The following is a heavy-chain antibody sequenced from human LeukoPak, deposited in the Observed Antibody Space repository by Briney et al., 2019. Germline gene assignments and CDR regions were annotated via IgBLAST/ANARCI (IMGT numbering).Heavy chain of an antibody. V-gene: IGHV1-2*02. CDR1: GYTFTGYY. J-gene: IGHJ4*02. Sequence: GASVTVSCKASGYTFTGYYMHWVRQAPGQGLEWMGWINPNSGGTNYAQKFQGRVTMTRDTSISTAYMELSRLRSDDTAVYYCARAWSDSSGYYQRNYYFDYWGQGTLVTVSS. CDR2: INPNSGGT. D-gene: IGHD3-22*01. CDR3: ARAWSDSSGYYQRNYYFDY.